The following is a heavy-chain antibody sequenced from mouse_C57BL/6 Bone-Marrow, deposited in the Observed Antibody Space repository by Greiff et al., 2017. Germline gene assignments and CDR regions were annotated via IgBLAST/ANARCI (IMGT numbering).Heavy chain of an antibody. Sequence: EVKLMESGGDLVKPGGSLKLSCAASGFTFSSYGMSWVRQTPDKRLEWVATISSGGSYTYYPDSVKGRFTISRDNAKNTLYLQMSSLNSEDTAMYYCASYGNYGYWGQGTTLTVSS. CDR2: ISSGGSYT. V-gene: IGHV5-6*01. J-gene: IGHJ2*01. CDR1: GFTFSSYG. CDR3: ASYGNYGY. D-gene: IGHD2-1*01.